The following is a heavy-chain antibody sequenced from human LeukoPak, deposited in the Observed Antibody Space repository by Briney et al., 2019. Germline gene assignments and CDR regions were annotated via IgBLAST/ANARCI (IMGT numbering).Heavy chain of an antibody. CDR3: ARDGPMVYYYYYMDV. D-gene: IGHD4/OR15-4a*01. V-gene: IGHV4-34*01. Sequence: SETLSLTCVVYGGSFSGYYWSWIRQPPGKGLEWIGEINHSGSTNYNPSLKSRVTISVDTSKNQFSLKLSSVTAADTAVYYCARDGPMVYYYYYMDVWGKGTTVTVSS. CDR2: INHSGST. J-gene: IGHJ6*03. CDR1: GGSFSGYY.